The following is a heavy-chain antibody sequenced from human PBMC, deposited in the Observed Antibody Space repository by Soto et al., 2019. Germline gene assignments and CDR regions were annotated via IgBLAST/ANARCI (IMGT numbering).Heavy chain of an antibody. CDR2: IKRDGSET. Sequence: EVQLVESGGGLFQSGGSLRLSCVASGFTFSNYWMTWVRQAPVKGLEWVATIKRDGSETYLVDSVRGRFTISRDNGKNSLYMQMNSLRAEDTAVYYCAKDDYYCAGGICYDVFDIWVQGTSVSVSS. CDR1: GFTFSNYW. J-gene: IGHJ3*02. D-gene: IGHD2-8*02. CDR3: AKDDYYCAGGICYDVFDI. V-gene: IGHV3-7*05.